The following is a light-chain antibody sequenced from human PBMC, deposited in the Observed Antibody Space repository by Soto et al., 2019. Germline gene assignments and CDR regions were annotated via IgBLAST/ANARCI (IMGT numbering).Light chain of an antibody. Sequence: EVVLTQSPGTLSSSPGERATLSCRASQSVGSSYLAWYQQKPGQAPRVLIYGTSSRATGIPDRFSGSGSGTDFTLSISGLEPEDFAVYYCQQRGDWPPITFGQGTRLEI. CDR2: GTS. J-gene: IGKJ5*01. CDR3: QQRGDWPPIT. V-gene: IGKV3D-20*02. CDR1: QSVGSSY.